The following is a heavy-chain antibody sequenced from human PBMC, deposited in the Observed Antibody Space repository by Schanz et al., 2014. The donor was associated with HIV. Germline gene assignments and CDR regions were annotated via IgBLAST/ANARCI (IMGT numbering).Heavy chain of an antibody. CDR3: ARVFGRTYGLPDY. D-gene: IGHD3-10*01. V-gene: IGHV3-11*01. Sequence: VQLVESGGDLVKPGGSLRLSCAASGFTFTDNYMSWIRQAPGKGLEWLSYISVNGATREYADSVKGRFTISRDNARTSLYLQMNSLRAEDTAVYYCARVFGRTYGLPDYWGQGTLVTVSS. CDR2: ISVNGATR. CDR1: GFTFTDNY. J-gene: IGHJ4*02.